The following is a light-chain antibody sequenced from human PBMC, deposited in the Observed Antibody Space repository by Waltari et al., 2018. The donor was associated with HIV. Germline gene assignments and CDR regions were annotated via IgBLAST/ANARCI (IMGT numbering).Light chain of an antibody. J-gene: IGLJ3*02. CDR2: QDN. Sequence: SFEVTEPPSVDALPGQTSSITWSGLESGYKCTRWAQQNPGQSPLLDIYQDNKRPSGIPAQFSGASAGHTATLTISGTLPMDEADYYCQAWGSSTSGVFGTGTKLTVL. CDR1: ESGYKC. V-gene: IGLV3-1*01. CDR3: QAWGSSTSGV.